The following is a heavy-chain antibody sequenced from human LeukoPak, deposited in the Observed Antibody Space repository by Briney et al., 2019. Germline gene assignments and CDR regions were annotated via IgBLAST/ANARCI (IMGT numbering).Heavy chain of an antibody. J-gene: IGHJ3*01. V-gene: IGHV3-23*01. CDR2: ITSGGSI. D-gene: IGHD2/OR15-2a*01. Sequence: GGSLRLSCAASGFTFSSYAMSWVRQAPGKGLEWVSGITSGGSIYYADSVEGRFTISRDNSKSTLHLQMNSLRAEDTAVYYCAISIEPPGRYAFDVWGQGTKVTVSS. CDR3: AISIEPPGRYAFDV. CDR1: GFTFSSYA.